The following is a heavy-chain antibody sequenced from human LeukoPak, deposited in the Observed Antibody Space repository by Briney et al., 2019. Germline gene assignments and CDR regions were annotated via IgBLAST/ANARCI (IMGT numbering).Heavy chain of an antibody. D-gene: IGHD1-26*01. CDR3: AGGLVGATFFDY. Sequence: ATVKVSCKASGYTFTSYDINWARQASRQVLEWMGWMNPNSGNTGYAQKFQDRVTMARNTSISTAYMELSSLRSEDTAVYYCAGGLVGATFFDYWGQGTLVTVSS. V-gene: IGHV1-8*01. CDR1: GYTFTSYD. CDR2: MNPNSGNT. J-gene: IGHJ4*02.